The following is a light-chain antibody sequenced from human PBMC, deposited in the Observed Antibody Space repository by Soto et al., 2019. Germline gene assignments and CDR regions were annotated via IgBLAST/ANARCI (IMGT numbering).Light chain of an antibody. V-gene: IGLV2-23*02. CDR1: SSDVGSYNL. CDR2: EVS. CDR3: CSYAGSSTLV. Sequence: QSVLTQPASVSGSPGQSITISCTGTSSDVGSYNLVSWYQHHPGKAPKLIIYEVSKRPSGVSNRFSGSKPGNTASLTISWLQAEDEADYYCCSYAGSSTLVFGTGTKVTVL. J-gene: IGLJ1*01.